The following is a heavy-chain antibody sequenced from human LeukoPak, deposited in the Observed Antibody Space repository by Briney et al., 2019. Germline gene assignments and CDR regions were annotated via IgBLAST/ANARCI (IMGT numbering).Heavy chain of an antibody. Sequence: SETLSLTCAVYGGSFSGYYWSWIRQPPGKGLEWIGEINHSGSTNYNPSLKSRVTISVDTSKNQFSLKLSSVTAADTAVYYCARDKGSGSYYMDVWGKGTTVTVSS. D-gene: IGHD3-10*01. V-gene: IGHV4-34*01. CDR2: INHSGST. CDR1: GGSFSGYY. CDR3: ARDKGSGSYYMDV. J-gene: IGHJ6*03.